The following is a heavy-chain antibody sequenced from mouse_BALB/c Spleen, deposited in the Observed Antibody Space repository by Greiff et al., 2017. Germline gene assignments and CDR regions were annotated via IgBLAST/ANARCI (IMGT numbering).Heavy chain of an antibody. Sequence: EVKLMESGGGLVQPGGSLKLSCAASGFTFSSYGMSWVRQTPDKRLELVATINSNGGSTYYPDSVKGRFTISRDNAKNTLYLQMSSLKSEDTAMYYCARYYYGSSYGAMDYWGQGTSVTVSS. CDR3: ARYYYGSSYGAMDY. J-gene: IGHJ4*01. V-gene: IGHV5-6-3*01. CDR2: INSNGGST. CDR1: GFTFSSYG. D-gene: IGHD1-1*01.